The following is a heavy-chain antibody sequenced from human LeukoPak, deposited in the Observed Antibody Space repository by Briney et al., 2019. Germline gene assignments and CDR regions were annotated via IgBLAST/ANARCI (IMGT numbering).Heavy chain of an antibody. CDR3: ARGDYGSGSPFDY. Sequence: PGGSLRLSCAASGFTFSNYWMHWVRQAPGKGLEWVANIKHDGSEEYYVDSVKGRFTISRDNAKNSLYLQMNSLRAEDTAVYYCARGDYGSGSPFDYWGQGTLVTVSS. J-gene: IGHJ4*02. V-gene: IGHV3-7*05. CDR2: IKHDGSEE. D-gene: IGHD3-10*01. CDR1: GFTFSNYW.